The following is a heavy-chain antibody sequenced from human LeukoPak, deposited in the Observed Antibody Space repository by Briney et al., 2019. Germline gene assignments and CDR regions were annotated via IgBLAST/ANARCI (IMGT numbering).Heavy chain of an antibody. CDR3: TRHRSGSSSTNWFDP. V-gene: IGHV3-73*01. J-gene: IGHJ5*02. CDR2: LRSKAHSYAT. CDR1: GFTFSGSA. Sequence: GGSLRLSCAASGFTFSGSAMHWVRLASGQGLEWVGRLRSKAHSYATAYAASVKGRFTTSRDDSKNSAYLQMNSLKTEDTAVYYCTRHRSGSSSTNWFDPWGQGTLVTVSS. D-gene: IGHD1-26*01.